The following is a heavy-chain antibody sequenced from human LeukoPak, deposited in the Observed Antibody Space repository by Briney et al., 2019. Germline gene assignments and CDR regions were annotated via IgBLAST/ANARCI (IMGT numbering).Heavy chain of an antibody. V-gene: IGHV3-9*01. J-gene: IGHJ4*02. Sequence: PGRSLRLSCAASGFTFDDYAMHWVRQAPGKGLEWVSGISWNSGSIGYADSVKGRFTISRDNAKNTLYLQMNSLRAEGTAVYYCAKDQFASSGYYYGLPDYWGQGTLVTVSS. CDR3: AKDQFASSGYYYGLPDY. D-gene: IGHD3-22*01. CDR1: GFTFDDYA. CDR2: ISWNSGSI.